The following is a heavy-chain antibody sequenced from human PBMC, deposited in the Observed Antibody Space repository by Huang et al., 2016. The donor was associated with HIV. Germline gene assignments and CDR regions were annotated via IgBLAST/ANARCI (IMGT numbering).Heavy chain of an antibody. D-gene: IGHD1-26*01. V-gene: IGHV3-30*18. Sequence: VQLVESGGGVVQPGRSRRLACAVSGFSFSTYGLHWVRQAPGKGRGWVAVISYDGSNNYYAHSGKGRFTISRDTSENKVYLQMNSLRHEDTAVYYCAKDGADEEWDIDYWGQGTLVTVSS. CDR2: ISYDGSNN. CDR1: GFSFSTYG. J-gene: IGHJ4*02. CDR3: AKDGADEEWDIDY.